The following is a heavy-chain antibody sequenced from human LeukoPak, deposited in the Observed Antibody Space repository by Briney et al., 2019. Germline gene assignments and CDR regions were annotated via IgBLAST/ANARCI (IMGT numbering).Heavy chain of an antibody. J-gene: IGHJ5*02. V-gene: IGHV1-2*02. CDR1: GYTFTGYY. D-gene: IGHD5-12*01. CDR2: INPNSGGT. CDR3: ARVPSGKPINWFDP. Sequence: ASVKVSCKASGYTFTGYYMHWVRQAPGQGLEWMGWINPNSGGTNYAQKFQGRVTMTRDTSISTAYMELSRLRSDDTAVYYCARVPSGKPINWFDPWGQGTLVTVSS.